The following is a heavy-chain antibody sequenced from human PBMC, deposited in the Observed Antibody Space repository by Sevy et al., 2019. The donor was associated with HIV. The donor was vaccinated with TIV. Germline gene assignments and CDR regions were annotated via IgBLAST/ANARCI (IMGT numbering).Heavy chain of an antibody. D-gene: IGHD1-26*01. V-gene: IGHV4-59*08. Sequence: SETLSLTCTVSGCSITSLYWNWIRQPPGKGLEWIANIYYNGHINYNPSLRSRVTLSLDTSKNQCSLRLGSVTAADTAMYYCAGENAWGRGYSWGQGTLVTVSS. CDR1: GCSITSLY. CDR3: AGENAWGRGYS. CDR2: IYYNGHI. J-gene: IGHJ4*02.